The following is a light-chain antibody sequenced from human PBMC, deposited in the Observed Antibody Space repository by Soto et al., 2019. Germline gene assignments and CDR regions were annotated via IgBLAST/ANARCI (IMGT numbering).Light chain of an antibody. J-gene: IGKJ2*01. Sequence: EVVVTQSPVALSVTPGERATLSCRTSQHVSNSFAWYQHKPGQAPRLLIHGASTRAADIPARFSGSGSGTEFTLTIASLQSEDFAVYFCLHYSNWPPYTFGRGTRVDIK. CDR1: QHVSNS. CDR2: GAS. CDR3: LHYSNWPPYT. V-gene: IGKV3-15*01.